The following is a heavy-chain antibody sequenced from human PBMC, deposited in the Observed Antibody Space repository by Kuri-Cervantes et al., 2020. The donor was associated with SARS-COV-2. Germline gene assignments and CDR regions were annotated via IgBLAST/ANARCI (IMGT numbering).Heavy chain of an antibody. D-gene: IGHD6-19*01. CDR3: ARRSSGWTMDY. V-gene: IGHV4-39*01. J-gene: IGHJ4*02. CDR2: IYYSGST. Sequence: ESLKISCTVSGGSISSSSYYWGWIRQPPGKGLEWIGSIYYSGSTYYNPSLKSQVTISVDTSKNQFSLKLSSVTAADTAVYYCARRSSGWTMDYWGQGTLVTVSS. CDR1: GGSISSSSYY.